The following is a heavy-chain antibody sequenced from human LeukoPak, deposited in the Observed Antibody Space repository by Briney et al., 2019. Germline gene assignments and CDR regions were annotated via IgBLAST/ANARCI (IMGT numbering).Heavy chain of an antibody. Sequence: PGGSPRLSCAASGFTVSNNYMSWVRQAPGKGLEWVSVIYSGGSTYYADSVKGRFTISRDNSKNTLYLQMNSLRAEDTAVYYCAIFSVGPKAVHDAFDIWGQGTMVTVSS. CDR3: AIFSVGPKAVHDAFDI. CDR2: IYSGGST. CDR1: GFTVSNNY. D-gene: IGHD6-19*01. J-gene: IGHJ3*02. V-gene: IGHV3-53*01.